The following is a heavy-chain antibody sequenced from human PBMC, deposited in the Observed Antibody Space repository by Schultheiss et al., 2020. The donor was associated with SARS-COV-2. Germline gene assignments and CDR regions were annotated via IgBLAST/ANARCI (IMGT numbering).Heavy chain of an antibody. Sequence: GESLKISCAASGFTFSSYSMNWVRQATGKGLEYVSAISSNGGSTYYADSVKGRFTISRDNSKNTLYLQMNSLRAEDTAVYYCARSYYDYVWGTQDYYYGMDVWGQGTTVTVSS. CDR2: ISSNGGST. CDR3: ARSYYDYVWGTQDYYYGMDV. V-gene: IGHV3-64*04. D-gene: IGHD3-16*01. CDR1: GFTFSSYS. J-gene: IGHJ6*02.